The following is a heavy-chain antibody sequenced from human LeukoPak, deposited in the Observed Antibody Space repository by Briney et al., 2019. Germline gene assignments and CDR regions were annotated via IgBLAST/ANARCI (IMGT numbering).Heavy chain of an antibody. J-gene: IGHJ4*02. D-gene: IGHD2-15*01. Sequence: PSETLSLTCTVSGGSISSSSYYWGWIRQPPGKGLEWIGSIYYSGSTYYNPSLKSRVTISVDTSKNQFSLKLSSVTAADTAVYYCARGVAPDRYCSGGSCYAPPYYFDYWGQGTLVTVSS. V-gene: IGHV4-39*07. CDR2: IYYSGST. CDR3: ARGVAPDRYCSGGSCYAPPYYFDY. CDR1: GGSISSSSYY.